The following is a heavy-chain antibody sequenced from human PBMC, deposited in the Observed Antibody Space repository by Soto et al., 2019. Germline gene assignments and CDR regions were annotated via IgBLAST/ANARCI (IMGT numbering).Heavy chain of an antibody. CDR2: IYHSGST. CDR3: ARVKLGERWLQPFDY. CDR1: GDSISSYY. Sequence: SETLSLTCTVSGDSISSYYWSWIRQPPGKGLEWIGYIYHSGSTNYNPSLKSRVTISLDTSKNQFSLKLSSVTAADTAMYYCARVKLGERWLQPFDYWGQGILVTVSS. V-gene: IGHV4-59*01. D-gene: IGHD5-12*01. J-gene: IGHJ4*02.